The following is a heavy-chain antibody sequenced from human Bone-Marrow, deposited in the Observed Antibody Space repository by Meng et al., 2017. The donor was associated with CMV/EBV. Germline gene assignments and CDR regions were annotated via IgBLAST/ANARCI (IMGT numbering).Heavy chain of an antibody. CDR1: GGSISSYY. D-gene: IGHD6-13*01. Sequence: QVQLQDAGPGMVKPSVSLSPTCTVSGGSISSYYWSWIQQPAGKGLEWIGRFYTSGSTNYNPSLKSRVTMSVDTSKNQFSLKLSSVTAADTAVYYCARDAAGTSNWGQGTLVTVSS. CDR2: FYTSGST. J-gene: IGHJ4*02. V-gene: IGHV4-4*07. CDR3: ARDAAGTSN.